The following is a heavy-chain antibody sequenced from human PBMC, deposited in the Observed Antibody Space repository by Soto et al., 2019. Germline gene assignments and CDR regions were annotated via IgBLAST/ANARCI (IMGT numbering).Heavy chain of an antibody. J-gene: IGHJ3*01. V-gene: IGHV1-69*13. CDR3: ARAGTGSYLNAFDV. D-gene: IGHD1-26*01. CDR2: IIPVFGPA. CDR1: GGTFSNYA. Sequence: SVKVSCKATGGTFSNYALSWARQAPGQGLEWMGGIIPVFGPAHYAQKFQGRVTITADESTSTAYVELSSLRSEDTAVYYCARAGTGSYLNAFDVWGQRTMVTVSS.